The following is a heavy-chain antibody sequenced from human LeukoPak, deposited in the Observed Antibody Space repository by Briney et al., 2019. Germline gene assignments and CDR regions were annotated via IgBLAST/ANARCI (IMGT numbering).Heavy chain of an antibody. Sequence: GSLRLSCVASGFTFSNSWMNWIRQPPGKGLEWIGEINHSGSTNYNPSLKSRVTISVDTSKNQFSLKLSSVTAADTAVYYCARGRGGYSYPFDYWGQGTLVTVSS. CDR3: ARGRGGYSYPFDY. D-gene: IGHD2-21*01. V-gene: IGHV4-34*01. J-gene: IGHJ4*02. CDR2: INHSGST. CDR1: GFTFSNSW.